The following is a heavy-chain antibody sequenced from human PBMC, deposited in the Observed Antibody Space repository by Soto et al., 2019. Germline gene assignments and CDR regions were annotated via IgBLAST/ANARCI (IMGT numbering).Heavy chain of an antibody. J-gene: IGHJ5*02. D-gene: IGHD2-15*01. CDR1: GYTLTEVS. V-gene: IGHV1-24*01. CDR2: FDPEDGET. CDR3: ETAVAATPNWFDP. Sequence: ASVKVSCKGSGYTLTEVSMDWVRQAPGKGLEWMGGFDPEDGETIYAQKFQGRVTMTEDTSTDTAYMELSSLRSEDTAVYYCETAVAATPNWFDPWGQGTLVTAPQ.